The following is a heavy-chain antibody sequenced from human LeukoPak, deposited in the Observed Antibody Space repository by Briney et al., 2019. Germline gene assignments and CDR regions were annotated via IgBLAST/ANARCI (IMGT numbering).Heavy chain of an antibody. CDR2: ISGSGGST. V-gene: IGHV3-23*01. J-gene: IGHJ4*02. CDR3: AKGSLVVVAATYFDY. Sequence: GGPLRLSCAASGFTFSSYAMSWVRQAPGKGLEWVSAISGSGGSTYYADSVKGRFTISRDNSKNTLYLQMNSLRAEDTAVYYCAKGSLVVVAATYFDYWGQGTLVTVSS. D-gene: IGHD2-15*01. CDR1: GFTFSSYA.